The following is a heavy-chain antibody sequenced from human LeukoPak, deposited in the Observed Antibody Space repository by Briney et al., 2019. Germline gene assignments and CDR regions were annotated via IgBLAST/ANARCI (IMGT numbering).Heavy chain of an antibody. CDR3: ARETRVRWTDY. D-gene: IGHD5-24*01. CDR1: GFTFSGYW. CDR2: INSAGNTT. J-gene: IGHJ4*02. V-gene: IGHV3-74*01. Sequence: GGSLRLSCAASGFTFSGYWMHWVRQAPGKGLVWVSRINSAGNTTNYADSVKGRFTISRDNAKNTLYLQMNSLRAEDTAVYYCARETRVRWTDYWGQGILVTVSS.